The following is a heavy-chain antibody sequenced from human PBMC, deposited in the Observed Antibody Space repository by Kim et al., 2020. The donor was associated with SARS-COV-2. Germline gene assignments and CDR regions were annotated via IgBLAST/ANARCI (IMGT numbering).Heavy chain of an antibody. CDR2: IYYSGST. D-gene: IGHD5-12*01. CDR1: GGSISSSSYY. Sequence: SETLSLTCTVSGGSISSSSYYWGWIRQPPGKGLEWIGSIYYSGSTYYNPSLKSRVTISVDTSKNQFSLKLSSVTAADTAVYYCARRAGLLRDGYNFYAFDIWGQGTMVTVSS. CDR3: ARRAGLLRDGYNFYAFDI. J-gene: IGHJ3*02. V-gene: IGHV4-39*01.